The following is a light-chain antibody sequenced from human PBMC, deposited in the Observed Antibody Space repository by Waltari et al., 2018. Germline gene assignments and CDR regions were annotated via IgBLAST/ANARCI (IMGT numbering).Light chain of an antibody. Sequence: LMTQSQLPLPFPLGQPASISSSPGRSLVPGQGKTYLNWFHQRPGQSPRRLIYKVSNRDSGVPDRFSGSGSGTEFTLNINRVEAEDVGVYYCMQGTHSPWTFGQGTKVEIK. CDR3: MQGTHSPWT. J-gene: IGKJ1*01. CDR2: KVS. CDR1: RSLVPGQGKTY. V-gene: IGKV2-30*02.